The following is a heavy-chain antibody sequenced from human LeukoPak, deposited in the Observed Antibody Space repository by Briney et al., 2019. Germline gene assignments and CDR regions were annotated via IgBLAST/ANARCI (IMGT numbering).Heavy chain of an antibody. D-gene: IGHD3-9*01. V-gene: IGHV1-2*02. CDR2: INPNSGGT. Sequence: VASVKVSCKSSGYTFTGYYMHWVRQAPGQGLEWMGWINPNSGGTKYSQKFQGRVTMTRDRSISTAYMELSRLRSDDTAVYYCARPLIDDDILTTYYGHAFDIWGQGTMVTVSS. CDR1: GYTFTGYY. CDR3: ARPLIDDDILTTYYGHAFDI. J-gene: IGHJ3*02.